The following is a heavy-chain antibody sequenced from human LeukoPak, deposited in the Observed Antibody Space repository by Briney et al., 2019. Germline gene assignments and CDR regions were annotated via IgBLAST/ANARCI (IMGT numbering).Heavy chain of an antibody. CDR3: ATASIAARHDY. CDR1: GFTFSSYA. V-gene: IGHV3-23*01. CDR2: ISGSGGST. J-gene: IGHJ4*02. Sequence: GGSLRLSCAASGFTFSSYAMSWVREAPGKGLEWVSAISGSGGSTYYADSVKGRFTISRDNSKNTLYLQMNSLRAEDTAVYYCATASIAARHDYWGQGTLVTVSS. D-gene: IGHD6-6*01.